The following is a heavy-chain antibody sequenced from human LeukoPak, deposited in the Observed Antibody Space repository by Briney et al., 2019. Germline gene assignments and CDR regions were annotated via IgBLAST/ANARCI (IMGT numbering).Heavy chain of an antibody. CDR3: AILREYYDFWSGYPYFDY. CDR1: VYTFTIYD. D-gene: IGHD3-3*01. CDR2: MNPNSGNT. J-gene: IGHJ4*02. Sequence: GASVTVSFKSSVYTFTIYDINWVRQATGQGLEWMGWMNPNSGNTGYAQKFQGRVTMTRNTSISTAYMELSSLRSEDTAVYYCAILREYYDFWSGYPYFDYWGQGTLVTVSS. V-gene: IGHV1-8*01.